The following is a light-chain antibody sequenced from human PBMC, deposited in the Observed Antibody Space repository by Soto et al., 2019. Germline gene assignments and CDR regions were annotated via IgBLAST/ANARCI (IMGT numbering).Light chain of an antibody. CDR3: SSYAGSCTWV. CDR1: SSDVGGYNY. V-gene: IGLV2-8*01. Sequence: QSAPTQPPSASGSPGQSATVSCTGTSSDVGGYNYVSWYQQYPGKAPKLMIYEVSKRPSGVPDRFSGSKSGNTASLTGSGLEAEDEADYYCSSYAGSCTWVFGGGIKLTVL. CDR2: EVS. J-gene: IGLJ2*01.